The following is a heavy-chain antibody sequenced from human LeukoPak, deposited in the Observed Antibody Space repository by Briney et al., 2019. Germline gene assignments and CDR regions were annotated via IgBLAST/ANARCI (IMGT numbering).Heavy chain of an antibody. CDR1: GFSFGTLY. CDR3: ARVPRVSEAY. CDR2: IDQDGGDI. Sequence: GGSLRLSCAASGFSFGTLYMAWVRQAPGKGLEWVANIDQDGGDINYGDSVRGRFTISRDDAKNSLYLQMNSLKAEDTAVYYCARVPRVSEAYWGQGTLVTVSS. V-gene: IGHV3-7*01. D-gene: IGHD2-8*01. J-gene: IGHJ4*02.